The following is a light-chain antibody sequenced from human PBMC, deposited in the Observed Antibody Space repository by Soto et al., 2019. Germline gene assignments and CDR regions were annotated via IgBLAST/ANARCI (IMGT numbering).Light chain of an antibody. V-gene: IGKV1-5*01. CDR3: QRSNSYPWT. J-gene: IGKJ1*01. CDR1: QSISSW. Sequence: DIQMTQSPSTLSASVGDRVTITCRASQSISSWLAWYQLKPGKAPKLLIYDASSLESGVPSRFSDSGSGTEFALSISSLQPDDFGTYYCQRSNSYPWTFGQGTKVEIK. CDR2: DAS.